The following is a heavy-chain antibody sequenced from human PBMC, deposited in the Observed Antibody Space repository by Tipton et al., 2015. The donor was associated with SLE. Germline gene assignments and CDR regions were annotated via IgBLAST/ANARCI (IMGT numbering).Heavy chain of an antibody. J-gene: IGHJ6*02. CDR2: IYYSGRT. CDR3: AAVAASRYYYGMDV. Sequence: TLSLTCTVSGGSMKSSGYYWGWIRQPPRMGLEWIGTIYYSGRTYYNPSLKSRVTISVDMSKNQFFLNLTSVTAADTAVYYCAAVAASRYYYGMDVWGQGTTVTVSS. V-gene: IGHV4-39*07. D-gene: IGHD2-15*01. CDR1: GGSMKSSGYY.